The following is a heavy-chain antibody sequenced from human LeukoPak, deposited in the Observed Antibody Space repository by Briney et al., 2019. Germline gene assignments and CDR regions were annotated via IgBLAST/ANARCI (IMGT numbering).Heavy chain of an antibody. CDR2: IYYSGST. CDR1: GGSIGSSNYY. D-gene: IGHD1-26*01. V-gene: IGHV4-39*07. CDR3: ARAEVVGAHLRSGYFQH. Sequence: PSETLSPTCTVSGGSIGSSNYYWGWIRQPPGNGLEWIGSIYYSGSTYYNPSLKSRVTISVDKSKNQFSLNVSSVTAADTAVYYCARAEVVGAHLRSGYFQHWGQGTLVIVSS. J-gene: IGHJ1*01.